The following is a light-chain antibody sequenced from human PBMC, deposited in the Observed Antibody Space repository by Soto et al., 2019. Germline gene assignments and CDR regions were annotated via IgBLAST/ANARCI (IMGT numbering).Light chain of an antibody. V-gene: IGKV1D-16*01. CDR2: AAS. J-gene: IGKJ1*01. Sequence: DIQMTQSPSSLSASVGDRVTITCRASQGISSWLAWYQQKPEKDPKSLIYAASSLQSGVPSRFSGSGSGTDFTLTISNLQPEDFATYYCQQYNNYPRTFGQGTKVDIK. CDR1: QGISSW. CDR3: QQYNNYPRT.